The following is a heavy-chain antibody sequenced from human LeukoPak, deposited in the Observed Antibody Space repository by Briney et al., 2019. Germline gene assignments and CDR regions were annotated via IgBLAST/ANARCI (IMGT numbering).Heavy chain of an antibody. CDR2: INHSGST. CDR1: GGFFSGYY. V-gene: IGHV4-34*01. Sequence: SETLSLTCAVYGGFFSGYYCSWIRQPPGKGLEWIGEINHSGSTNYNPSLKSRVTISVDTSKNQFSLKLSSVTAADTAVYYCARTRARYMDVWGKGTTVTVSS. J-gene: IGHJ6*03. CDR3: ARTRARYMDV.